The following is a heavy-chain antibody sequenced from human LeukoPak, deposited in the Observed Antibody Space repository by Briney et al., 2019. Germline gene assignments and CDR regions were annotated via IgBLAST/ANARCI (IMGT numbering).Heavy chain of an antibody. Sequence: GGSLRLSCADSGFTFNKYWMSWVRQAPGKGLEWMANINQDGSQKYYLDSVKGRFTISKDNAKSSVYLQMNSLRAEDTALYYCARGLATAAAYWGQGTLVTVSS. CDR3: ARGLATAAAY. V-gene: IGHV3-7*01. CDR1: GFTFNKYW. J-gene: IGHJ4*02. CDR2: INQDGSQK. D-gene: IGHD6-13*01.